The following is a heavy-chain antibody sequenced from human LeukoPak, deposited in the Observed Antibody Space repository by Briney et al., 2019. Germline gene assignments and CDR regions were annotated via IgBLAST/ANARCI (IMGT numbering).Heavy chain of an antibody. CDR1: GGSFSSYY. CDR2: IYTSGSI. V-gene: IGHV4-59*10. J-gene: IGHJ5*02. CDR3: ARLTYSNNWYFRRGLDNWFDP. D-gene: IGHD6-13*01. Sequence: PSETLSLTCAVYGGSFSSYYWSWIRQPAGKGLEWIGRIYTSGSITYNPSLKSRASMSVDTSKNQFSLRLSSVTAADTAVYYCARLTYSNNWYFRRGLDNWFDPWGQGTLVTVSS.